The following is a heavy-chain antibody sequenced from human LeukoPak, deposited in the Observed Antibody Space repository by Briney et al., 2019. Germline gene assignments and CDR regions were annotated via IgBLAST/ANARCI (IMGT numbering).Heavy chain of an antibody. D-gene: IGHD2-15*01. V-gene: IGHV1-69*06. Sequence: GSSVKVSCKASGGTFSSYAISWVRQAPGQGLEWMGGTIPIFGTANYAQKFQGRVTITADKSTSTAYMELSSLRSEDTAVYYCARAGYCSGGSCYSRFDPWGQGTLVTVSS. J-gene: IGHJ5*02. CDR2: TIPIFGTA. CDR3: ARAGYCSGGSCYSRFDP. CDR1: GGTFSSYA.